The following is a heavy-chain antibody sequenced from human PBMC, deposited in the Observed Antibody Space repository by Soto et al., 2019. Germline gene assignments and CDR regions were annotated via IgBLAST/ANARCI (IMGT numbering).Heavy chain of an antibody. CDR3: VREDCSGGTCYATNYYYGMDV. CDR1: GFPFSNYA. V-gene: IGHV3-30-3*01. D-gene: IGHD2-15*01. CDR2: ISDDGSNK. J-gene: IGHJ6*02. Sequence: PGGSLRRSCAASGFPFSNYAMHWVRQAPGKGLEWVALISDDGSNKYYADSVKGRFTLSRDNSKNTLFLQMNSLRAEDTAVYYCVREDCSGGTCYATNYYYGMDVWGQGTTVTVSS.